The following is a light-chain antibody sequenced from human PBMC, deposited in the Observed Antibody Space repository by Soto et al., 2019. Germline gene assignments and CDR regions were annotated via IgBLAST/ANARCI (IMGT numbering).Light chain of an antibody. J-gene: IGKJ3*01. V-gene: IGKV1-9*01. CDR1: QDISSH. CDR2: GTY. Sequence: DIQMTQSPSTLSASVGDTVTITCRASQDISSHLVWYQQKPGKAPKLLIYGTYTLESGVPSRFSGSRSGTDFTLTVSSLLPEDFATYYCQQLYTFGPGTKVDIK. CDR3: QQLYT.